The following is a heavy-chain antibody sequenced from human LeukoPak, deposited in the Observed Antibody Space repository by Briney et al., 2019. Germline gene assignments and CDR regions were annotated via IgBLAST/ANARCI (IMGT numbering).Heavy chain of an antibody. Sequence: PSQTLSLTCSVSGASISSGGYSWNWIRQSPEKGLEWIGYMYQSGSAYYNPSLKSRVTISPDRSKNHFSLKLSSVTAADTAVYYCARAGNALNFWGQGTLVTVSS. CDR3: ARAGNALNF. CDR1: GASISSGGYS. CDR2: MYQSGSA. D-gene: IGHD2-8*01. V-gene: IGHV4-30-2*06. J-gene: IGHJ4*02.